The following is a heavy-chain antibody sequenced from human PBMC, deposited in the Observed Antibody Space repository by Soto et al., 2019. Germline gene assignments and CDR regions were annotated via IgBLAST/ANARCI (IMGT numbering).Heavy chain of an antibody. CDR1: GGSFSGYY. V-gene: IGHV4-34*01. J-gene: IGHJ4*02. CDR3: ARTRLEWLLPTFYYFDY. CDR2: INHSGST. Sequence: PSETLSLTCAVYGGSFSGYYWSWIRQPPGKGLEWIGEINHSGSTNYNPSLKSRVTISVDTSKNQFSLKLSSVTAADTAVYYCARTRLEWLLPTFYYFDYWGQGTLVTVSS. D-gene: IGHD3-3*01.